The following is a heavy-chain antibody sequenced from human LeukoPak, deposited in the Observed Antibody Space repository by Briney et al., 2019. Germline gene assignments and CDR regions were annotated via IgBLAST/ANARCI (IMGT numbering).Heavy chain of an antibody. CDR2: ISWNSGSI. D-gene: IGHD1-26*01. CDR3: AKGLVGDAYYFDY. CDR1: GFTFDDYA. Sequence: PGGSLRLSCAASGFTFDDYAMHWVRQAPGKGLEWVSGISWNSGSIGYVDSVKGRFTISRDNAKNSLYLQMNSLRAEDTALYYCAKGLVGDAYYFDYWGQGTLVTVSS. V-gene: IGHV3-9*01. J-gene: IGHJ4*02.